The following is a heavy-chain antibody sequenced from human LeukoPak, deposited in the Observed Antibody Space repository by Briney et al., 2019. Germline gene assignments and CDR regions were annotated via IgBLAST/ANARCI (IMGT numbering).Heavy chain of an antibody. V-gene: IGHV4-61*02. CDR3: ARSLDPITMIVVVNHVAFGY. D-gene: IGHD3-22*01. Sequence: SQTLSLTCTVSGGSISSGTYYWDWIRQPAGKGLEWIGRIYSSGSTNYNPSLKSRVTISVETSKNQFSLNLSSVPAADTAVYYCARSLDPITMIVVVNHVAFGYWGQGTLVTVSS. J-gene: IGHJ4*02. CDR1: GGSISSGTYY. CDR2: IYSSGST.